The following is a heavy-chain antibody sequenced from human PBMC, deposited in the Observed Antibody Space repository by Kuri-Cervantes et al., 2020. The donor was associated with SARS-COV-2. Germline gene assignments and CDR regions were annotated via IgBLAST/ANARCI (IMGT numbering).Heavy chain of an antibody. J-gene: IGHJ6*03. V-gene: IGHV4-39*07. CDR1: GGSISSSSYY. Sequence: SETLSLTCTVSGGSISSSSYYWGWIRQPPGKGLEWIGSIYYSGSTYYNPSLKSRVTISVDTSKNQFSLKLSSVTAADTAVYYCAREFPQGRIFGVVPTRYYYYYKDVWGKGTTVTVSS. CDR2: IYYSGST. D-gene: IGHD3-3*01. CDR3: AREFPQGRIFGVVPTRYYYYYKDV.